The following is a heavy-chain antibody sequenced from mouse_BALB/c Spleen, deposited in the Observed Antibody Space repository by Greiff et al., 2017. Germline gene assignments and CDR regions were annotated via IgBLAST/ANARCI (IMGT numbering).Heavy chain of an antibody. V-gene: IGHV3-2*02. CDR3: ARRDGSSYWYFDV. CDR1: GYSITSDYA. J-gene: IGHJ1*01. Sequence: EVQLQQSGPGLVKPSQSLSLTCTVTGYSITSDYAWNWIRQFPGNKLEWMGYISYSGSTSYNPSLKSRISITRDTSKNQFFLQLNSVTTEDTATYYCARRDGSSYWYFDVWGAGTTVTVSS. D-gene: IGHD1-1*01. CDR2: ISYSGST.